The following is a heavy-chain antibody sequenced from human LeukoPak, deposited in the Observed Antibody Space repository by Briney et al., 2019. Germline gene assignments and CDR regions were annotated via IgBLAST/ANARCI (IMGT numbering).Heavy chain of an antibody. V-gene: IGHV3-48*03. Sequence: GGSLRLSCAASGFTFSIYEMNWVRQAPGQGLEWVSFISGSGSTIHFADSVKGRFTISRDNAKNSLYLQMKRLRGEDTAVYYCARVRWCDPWGQGTLVTVSS. J-gene: IGHJ5*02. CDR2: ISGSGSTI. CDR3: ARVRWCDP. CDR1: GFTFSIYE.